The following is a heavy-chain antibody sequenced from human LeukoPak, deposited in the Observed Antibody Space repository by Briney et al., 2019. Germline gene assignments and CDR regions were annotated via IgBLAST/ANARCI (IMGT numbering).Heavy chain of an antibody. Sequence: GGSLRLSCAASGFTFSNYAMSWVRQAPGKGLEWVSAISGSGSNTYYAGSVKGRFTISRDNSKNTQSLQMNSLRAEDTAVYYCLGYCSGGNCYSGGYWGQGTLVTVSS. CDR3: LGYCSGGNCYSGGY. J-gene: IGHJ4*02. CDR1: GFTFSNYA. V-gene: IGHV3-23*01. D-gene: IGHD2-15*01. CDR2: ISGSGSNT.